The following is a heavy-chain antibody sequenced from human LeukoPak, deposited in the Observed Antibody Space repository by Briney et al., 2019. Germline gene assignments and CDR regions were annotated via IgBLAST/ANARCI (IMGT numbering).Heavy chain of an antibody. Sequence: GASVKVSCKASGYTFTSYGISWVRQAPGQGLEWMGWISAYNGNTNYAQKLQGRVTMTTDTSTSTAYMELSSLRSEDTAVYYCARVDREYCSSTSCAFDYWGRGTLVTVSS. D-gene: IGHD2-2*01. CDR2: ISAYNGNT. CDR3: ARVDREYCSSTSCAFDY. CDR1: GYTFTSYG. J-gene: IGHJ4*02. V-gene: IGHV1-18*01.